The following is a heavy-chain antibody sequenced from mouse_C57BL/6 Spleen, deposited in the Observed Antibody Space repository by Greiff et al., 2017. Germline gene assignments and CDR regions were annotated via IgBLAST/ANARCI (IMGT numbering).Heavy chain of an antibody. CDR2: INPSTGGT. D-gene: IGHD2-5*01. Sequence: EVQLQQSGPELVKPGASVKISCKASGYSFTGYYMNWVKQSPEKSLEWIGEINPSTGGTTYNQKFKAKATLTVDKSSSTAYMQLKSLTSEDSAVYYCARGGYYSNYAMDYWGQGTSVTVSS. CDR1: GYSFTGYY. J-gene: IGHJ4*01. V-gene: IGHV1-42*01. CDR3: ARGGYYSNYAMDY.